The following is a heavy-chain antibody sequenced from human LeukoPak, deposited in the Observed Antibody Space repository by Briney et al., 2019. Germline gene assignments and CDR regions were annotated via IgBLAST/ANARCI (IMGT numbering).Heavy chain of an antibody. J-gene: IGHJ4*02. CDR3: TRDRSRAEDD. Sequence: GGSLRLSCAASGFTFSNYGMHWVRQAPGKGLEWVANINQGGSDKYYVDSVKGRFTISRDNANNLLYLQMNSLRGEDTAVYYCTRDRSRAEDDWGQGTLVTVSS. CDR1: GFTFSNYG. V-gene: IGHV3-7*01. D-gene: IGHD1-14*01. CDR2: INQGGSDK.